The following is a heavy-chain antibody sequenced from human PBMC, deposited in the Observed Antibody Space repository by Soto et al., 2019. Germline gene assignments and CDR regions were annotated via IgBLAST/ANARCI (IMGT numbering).Heavy chain of an antibody. CDR2: IIPIFGTA. Sequence: GASVKVSCKASGGTFSSYAISWVRQAPGQGLEWMGGIIPIFGTANYAQKFQGRVTITADESTSTAYMELSSLRSEDTAVYYCARVPHTNDYRDYYLAYCGQGTLVTVSS. CDR3: ARVPHTNDYRDYYLAY. J-gene: IGHJ4*02. D-gene: IGHD4-17*01. CDR1: GGTFSSYA. V-gene: IGHV1-69*13.